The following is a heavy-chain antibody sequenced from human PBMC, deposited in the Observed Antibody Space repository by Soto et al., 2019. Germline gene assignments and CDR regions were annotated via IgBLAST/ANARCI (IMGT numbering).Heavy chain of an antibody. J-gene: IGHJ4*02. CDR2: IIPIFNTA. Sequence: SVKVSCKASGGTFSSYAINWVRQAPGQGLEWMGGIIPIFNTAKYAQKFQGRVTITADESTSTAYMELSSLRSEDTAVYYCATTKEYCSGTSCYVPFDYWGQGTLVTVSS. CDR3: ATTKEYCSGTSCYVPFDY. D-gene: IGHD2-15*01. V-gene: IGHV1-69*13. CDR1: GGTFSSYA.